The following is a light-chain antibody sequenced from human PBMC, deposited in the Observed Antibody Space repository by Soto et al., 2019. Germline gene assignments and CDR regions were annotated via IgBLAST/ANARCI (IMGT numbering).Light chain of an antibody. CDR2: AAS. J-gene: IGKJ5*01. Sequence: DVQRTQSPSSLSVYVGDRVSTAAPSSQPICNYLNWYQQKPGEAPKVLIFAASSLRSGVPSRFSGSGYGTDFTLTINNLHPEDSATYYCQQTHAVPLTFGQGTRLEI. CDR3: QQTHAVPLT. CDR1: QPICNY. V-gene: IGKV1-39*01.